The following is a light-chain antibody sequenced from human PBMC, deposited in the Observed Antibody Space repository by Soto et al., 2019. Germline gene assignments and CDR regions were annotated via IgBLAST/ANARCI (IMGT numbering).Light chain of an antibody. V-gene: IGKV3-20*01. CDR1: HTVFHNY. Sequence: EIVLTQSPGTLSLSPGETATLSCRASHTVFHNYLAWHQPQPGQTPRPLVYGASSRATGIPDRFSGSGSGRDFTLTISRLEPEDFAVYYCQQHGNSPITFGQGTRLEIK. CDR3: QQHGNSPIT. J-gene: IGKJ5*01. CDR2: GAS.